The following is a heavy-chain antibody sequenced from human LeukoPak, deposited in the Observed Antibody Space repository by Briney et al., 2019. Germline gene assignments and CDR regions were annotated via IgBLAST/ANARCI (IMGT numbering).Heavy chain of an antibody. CDR2: INHSGST. CDR1: GGSLSGYY. CDR3: ASSYSSSSPSSDY. Sequence: SETLSLTCAVYGGSLSGYYWSWIRQPPGKGLEWIGEINHSGSTNYNPSLKSRVTISVDTSKNQFSLKLSSVTAADTAVYYCASSYSSSSPSSDYWGQGTLVTVSS. J-gene: IGHJ4*02. D-gene: IGHD6-6*01. V-gene: IGHV4-34*01.